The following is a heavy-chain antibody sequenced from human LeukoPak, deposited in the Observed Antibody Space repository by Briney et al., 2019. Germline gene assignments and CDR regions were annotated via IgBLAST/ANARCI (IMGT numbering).Heavy chain of an antibody. Sequence: GESLKISCKGSGYRFTTYWIGWVRQMPGKGLEWMGITYPGDSDTRYSPSFQGQVTISADKSISTAYLQWSSLKASDTAMYYCARLSPPSSWYDYWGQGTLVTVSS. CDR1: GYRFTTYW. V-gene: IGHV5-51*01. J-gene: IGHJ4*02. CDR3: ARLSPPSSWYDY. D-gene: IGHD6-13*01. CDR2: TYPGDSDT.